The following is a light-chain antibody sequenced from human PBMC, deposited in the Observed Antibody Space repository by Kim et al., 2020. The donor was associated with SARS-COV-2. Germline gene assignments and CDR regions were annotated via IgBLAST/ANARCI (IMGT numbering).Light chain of an antibody. CDR3: HLYGSSPL. CDR2: GAS. V-gene: IGKV3-20*01. Sequence: EIVLTQSPGTLSLSPGERVTLSCRASQSVSSNYLAWYQQKPRQAPRLLIYGASSRATDIPDRFSGSGSGTDFTLTISRLEAEDFAVYYCHLYGSSPLFGPGTKVDIK. J-gene: IGKJ3*01. CDR1: QSVSSNY.